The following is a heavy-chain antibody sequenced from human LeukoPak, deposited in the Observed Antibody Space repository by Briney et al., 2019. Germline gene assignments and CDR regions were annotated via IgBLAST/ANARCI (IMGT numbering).Heavy chain of an antibody. V-gene: IGHV4-59*12. D-gene: IGHD5-12*01. CDR1: GGSISSYY. J-gene: IGHJ3*02. CDR3: ARDVFVASDAFDI. Sequence: SETLSLTCTISGGSISSYYWSWIRQPPGKGLEWIGYIYYSGSTNYNPSLKSRVTISVDTSKNQFSLKLSSVTAADTAVYYCARDVFVASDAFDIWGHGTMVSVSS. CDR2: IYYSGST.